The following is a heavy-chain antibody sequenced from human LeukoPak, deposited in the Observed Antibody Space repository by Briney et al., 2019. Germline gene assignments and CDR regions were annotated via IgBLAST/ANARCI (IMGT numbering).Heavy chain of an antibody. D-gene: IGHD3-10*01. CDR1: GGSISSYY. Sequence: PSETLSLTCTVSGGSISSYYWSWIRQPPGKGLEWIGYIYCSGSTNYNPSLKSRVTISVDTSKNQFSLKLSSVTAADTAVYYCARDGLYGSGRNGMDVWGKGTTVTVSS. CDR2: IYCSGST. CDR3: ARDGLYGSGRNGMDV. J-gene: IGHJ6*04. V-gene: IGHV4-59*01.